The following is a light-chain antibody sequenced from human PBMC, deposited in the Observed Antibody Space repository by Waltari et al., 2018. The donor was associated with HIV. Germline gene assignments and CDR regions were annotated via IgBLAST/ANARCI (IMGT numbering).Light chain of an antibody. V-gene: IGKV1-33*01. CDR2: DTS. CDR3: QQSHFLLT. J-gene: IGKJ1*01. Sequence: DIQMTQSPVFLSSYIGDSVTITCQASQDIRHHLNWYHQSPGKVPKLLIYDTSYLETGVSSRFSGRGSGTDFSLTISNLQPEDIGIFYCQQSHFLLTFGQGTKVEI. CDR1: QDIRHH.